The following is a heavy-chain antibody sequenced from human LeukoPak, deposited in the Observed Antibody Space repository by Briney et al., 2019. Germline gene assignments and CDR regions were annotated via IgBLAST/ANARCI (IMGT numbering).Heavy chain of an antibody. CDR3: GRKDGYRYSFDY. Sequence: SETLSLTCTVSGGSISSGSYYWSWIRQPAGKGLEWIGRVYTSGSTNYNPSLKSRVTISVDASKNQFSLKLSSVTAADTAVYYWGRKDGYRYSFDYWGQGTLVTVS. CDR1: GGSISSGSYY. V-gene: IGHV4-61*02. CDR2: VYTSGST. J-gene: IGHJ4*02. D-gene: IGHD5-24*01.